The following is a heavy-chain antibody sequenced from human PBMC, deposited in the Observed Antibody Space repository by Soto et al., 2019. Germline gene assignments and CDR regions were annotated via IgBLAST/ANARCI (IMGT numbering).Heavy chain of an antibody. V-gene: IGHV1-18*04. CDR1: GYTFTSYG. CDR2: ISAYNGNT. D-gene: IGHD3-16*02. J-gene: IGHJ4*02. Sequence: GASVKVSCKASGYTFTSYGMSWVRQAPGQGLEWMGWISAYNGNTNYAQKVQGRVTMTTDTSTSTAYMELRSLRSDDTAVYYCARGVPYDYVWGSYRYFDYWGQGTLVTVSS. CDR3: ARGVPYDYVWGSYRYFDY.